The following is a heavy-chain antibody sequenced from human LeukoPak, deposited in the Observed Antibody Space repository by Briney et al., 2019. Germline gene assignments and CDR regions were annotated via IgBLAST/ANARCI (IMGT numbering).Heavy chain of an antibody. CDR2: ITPSGGT. V-gene: IGHV1-2*02. D-gene: IGHD5-24*01. Sequence: ASVKVSCMASGYTFTSYAMHWVRQPPGQGLEWMGWITPSGGTNYPQKFQGRVAITRDTSITTAYMDLSRLTSDDTAVYYCARDRYGDGFAHFDYWGQGALVTVSS. J-gene: IGHJ4*02. CDR1: GYTFTSYA. CDR3: ARDRYGDGFAHFDY.